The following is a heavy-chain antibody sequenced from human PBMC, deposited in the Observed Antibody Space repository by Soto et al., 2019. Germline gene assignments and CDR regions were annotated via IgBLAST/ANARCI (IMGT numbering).Heavy chain of an antibody. Sequence: QVQLAESGGGVVQPGRSLRLSCAASGFIFGSYAMHWVRQSPDKGLEWVAVISADGSEKYFSNSVKGRFAISRDNSRNTLYLELLSLRLQDTGVYYCARVGGYAVEHWGQGTLVAVSS. CDR2: ISADGSEK. CDR3: ARVGGYAVEH. J-gene: IGHJ1*01. CDR1: GFIFGSYA. D-gene: IGHD2-2*01. V-gene: IGHV3-30*09.